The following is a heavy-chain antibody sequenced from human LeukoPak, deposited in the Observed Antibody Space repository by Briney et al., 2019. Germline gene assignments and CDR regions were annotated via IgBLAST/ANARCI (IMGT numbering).Heavy chain of an antibody. J-gene: IGHJ4*02. D-gene: IGHD3-10*01. CDR2: ISAYNGNT. CDR1: GYTFTSYG. CDR3: ARPNHGSGSYYFDY. Sequence: GASVKVSCKASGYTFTSYGISWVRQAPGQGLEWMGWISAYNGNTNYAQKLQGRVTMTTDTSTSTAYMELRSLRSDDTAVYHCARPNHGSGSYYFDYWGQGTLVTVSS. V-gene: IGHV1-18*01.